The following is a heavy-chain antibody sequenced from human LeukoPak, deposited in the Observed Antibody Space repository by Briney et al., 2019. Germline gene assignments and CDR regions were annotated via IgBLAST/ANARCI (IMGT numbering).Heavy chain of an antibody. Sequence: ASEKVSCKASGYTFTGYYMHWVRQAPGQGLEWMGRINPNSGGTNYAQKFQGRVTMTRDTSISTAYMELSRLRSDDTAVYYCARANQPAIVVVTAIDYWGQGTLVTVSS. V-gene: IGHV1-2*06. D-gene: IGHD2-21*02. J-gene: IGHJ4*02. CDR2: INPNSGGT. CDR3: ARANQPAIVVVTAIDY. CDR1: GYTFTGYY.